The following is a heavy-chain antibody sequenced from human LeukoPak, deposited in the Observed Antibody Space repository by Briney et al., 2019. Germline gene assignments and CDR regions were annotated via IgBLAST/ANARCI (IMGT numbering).Heavy chain of an antibody. D-gene: IGHD5-12*01. CDR3: AHSPYSGYDSIYSDQYYFDY. Sequence: SGPPLVTPTQTLTLPSTFSGFSLSTSGVGVGWIRQPPGKALEWLALIYWDDDKRYSPSLKSRLTITKDTSKNQVVLTMTNMDPVDTATYYCAHSPYSGYDSIYSDQYYFDYWGQGTLVTVSS. CDR2: IYWDDDK. CDR1: GFSLSTSGVG. V-gene: IGHV2-5*02. J-gene: IGHJ4*02.